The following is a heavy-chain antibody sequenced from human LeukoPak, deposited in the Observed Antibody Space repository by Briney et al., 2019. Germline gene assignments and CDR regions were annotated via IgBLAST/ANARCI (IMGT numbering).Heavy chain of an antibody. J-gene: IGHJ4*02. CDR2: IWYDGSNK. V-gene: IGHV3-33*01. CDR3: ARDSLVYDSSGYYYVFDY. Sequence: PGGSLRLSCAASGFTFSSYGMHWVRQAPGKGLEWVAVIWYDGSNKYYADSVKGRFTISKDNSKNTLYLQMNSLRAEDTAVYYCARDSLVYDSSGYYYVFDYWGQGTLVTVSS. CDR1: GFTFSSYG. D-gene: IGHD3-22*01.